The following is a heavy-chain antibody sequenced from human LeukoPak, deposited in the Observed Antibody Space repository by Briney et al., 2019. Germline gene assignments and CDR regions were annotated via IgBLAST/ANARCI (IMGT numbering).Heavy chain of an antibody. D-gene: IGHD3-10*01. Sequence: PSETLSLTCAVYGESFSGYYWSWIRQPPGKGLEWIGEINHSGSTNYNPSLKSRVTISVDTSKNQFSLKLSSVTAADTAVYYRARRYYFLDYWGQGTLVTVSS. CDR2: INHSGST. CDR1: GESFSGYY. J-gene: IGHJ4*02. CDR3: ARRYYFLDY. V-gene: IGHV4-34*01.